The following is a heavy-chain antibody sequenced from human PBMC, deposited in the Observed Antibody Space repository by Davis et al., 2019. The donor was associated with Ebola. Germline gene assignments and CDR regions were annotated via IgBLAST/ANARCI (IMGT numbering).Heavy chain of an antibody. V-gene: IGHV1-46*01. CDR3: ARDEGGCSSTSCYWGGDYYYYYGMDV. Sequence: ASVKVSCKASGYTFTSYYMHWVRQAPGQGLEWMGIINPSGGSTSYAQKFQGRVTITRDTSTSTAYMELSSLRSEDTAVYYCARDEGGCSSTSCYWGGDYYYYYGMDVWGQGTTVTVSS. J-gene: IGHJ6*02. CDR2: INPSGGST. CDR1: GYTFTSYY. D-gene: IGHD2-2*01.